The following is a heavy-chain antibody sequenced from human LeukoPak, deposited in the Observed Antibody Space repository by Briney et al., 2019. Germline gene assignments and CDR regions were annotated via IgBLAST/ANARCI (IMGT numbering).Heavy chain of an antibody. V-gene: IGHV4-34*01. CDR2: INHSGST. CDR3: ARGGDEMGNGESFLAY. Sequence: SETLSLTCAVYGGSFSGYYWSWIRQPPGKGLEWIGEINHSGSTNYNPSFKSRGIISVDTSKNQFSLRLTSVTAADTAVYYCARGGDEMGNGESFLAYWGQGILVTVSS. D-gene: IGHD5-24*01. CDR1: GGSFSGYY. J-gene: IGHJ4*02.